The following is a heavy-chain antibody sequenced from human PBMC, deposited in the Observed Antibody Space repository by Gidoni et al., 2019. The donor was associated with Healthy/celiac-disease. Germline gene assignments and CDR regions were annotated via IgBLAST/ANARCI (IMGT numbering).Heavy chain of an antibody. J-gene: IGHJ6*03. V-gene: IGHV1-69*01. Sequence: QVQLVQSGAEVKKPGSSVKVSCKASGGTFSSYAISWVRQAPGQGLEWMGGIIPIFGTANYAQKFQGRVTITADESTSTAYMELSSLRSEDTAVYYCARKGGRQLVLGPRRGGDYYYYYMDVWGKGTTVTVSS. CDR1: GGTFSSYA. CDR2: IIPIFGTA. D-gene: IGHD6-6*01. CDR3: ARKGGRQLVLGPRRGGDYYYYYMDV.